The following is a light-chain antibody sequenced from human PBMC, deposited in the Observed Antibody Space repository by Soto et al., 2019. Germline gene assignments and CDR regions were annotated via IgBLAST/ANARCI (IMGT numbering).Light chain of an antibody. CDR1: QSVSSN. J-gene: IGKJ1*01. CDR3: QQYNNWPPWT. CDR2: GAS. V-gene: IGKV3-15*01. Sequence: EMVMTQSPATLSVSPGERATLSCRASQSVSSNLAWYQQKPGQAPRLLIYGASTRATGIPARFSGSGSGTEFTLTISSLQSEDFAVYYCQQYNNWPPWTFGQGTKVYIK.